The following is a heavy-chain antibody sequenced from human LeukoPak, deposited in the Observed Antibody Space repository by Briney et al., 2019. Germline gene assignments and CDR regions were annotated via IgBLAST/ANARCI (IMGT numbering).Heavy chain of an antibody. D-gene: IGHD2-2*01. Sequence: QSGGSLRLSCAASGFTFSSHGMSWVRQAPGKGLEWVSAISGSGGSTYYADSVKGRFTISRDNAKNSLYLQMNSLRAEDTAVYYCARHKDTMGAFDIWGQGTMVTVSS. CDR3: ARHKDTMGAFDI. CDR2: ISGSGGST. V-gene: IGHV3-23*01. CDR1: GFTFSSHG. J-gene: IGHJ3*02.